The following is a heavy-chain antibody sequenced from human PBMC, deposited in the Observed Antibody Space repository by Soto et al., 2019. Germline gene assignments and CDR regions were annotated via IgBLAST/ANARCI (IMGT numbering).Heavy chain of an antibody. CDR1: GYTFTSYG. CDR2: ISAYNGNT. D-gene: IGHD3-22*01. CDR3: ARGKSTYYYDSSGYRHPANAFDI. J-gene: IGHJ3*02. V-gene: IGHV1-18*04. Sequence: QVQLVQSGAEVKKPGASVKVSCKASGYTFTSYGISWVRQAPGQGLEWMGWISAYNGNTNYAQKLQGRVTMTTATSTSTAYMELRSLRSDDTAVYSCARGKSTYYYDSSGYRHPANAFDIWGQGTMVTVSS.